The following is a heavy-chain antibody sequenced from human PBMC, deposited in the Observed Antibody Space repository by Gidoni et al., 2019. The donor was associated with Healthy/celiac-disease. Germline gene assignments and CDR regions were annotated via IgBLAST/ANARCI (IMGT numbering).Heavy chain of an antibody. J-gene: IGHJ4*02. V-gene: IGHV3-23*01. Sequence: EVQLLESGGGLVQPGGSLRLSCAASGFTFSSYAMRWVRQAPGKGLEWVSAISGSVGSTYYADSVKGRFTISRENSKNTLYLQMNSLRAEDTAVYYCARRGHCSSTSCYTPTRYFDYWGQGTLVTVSS. D-gene: IGHD2-2*02. CDR1: GFTFSSYA. CDR3: ARRGHCSSTSCYTPTRYFDY. CDR2: ISGSVGST.